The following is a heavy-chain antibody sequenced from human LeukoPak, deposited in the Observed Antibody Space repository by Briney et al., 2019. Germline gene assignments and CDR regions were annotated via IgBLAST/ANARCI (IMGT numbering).Heavy chain of an antibody. CDR3: AMALDY. CDR2: ISHRGSSI. Sequence: GSLLLSCTASGFTFSNYLMNWVRPAPGKGLEWVSSISHRGSSIYYADSVKGRFTISRDNSKNTLYLQMDRLKVEDTAVYYCAMALDYWGQGTLVTVSS. V-gene: IGHV3-23*01. CDR1: GFTFSNYL. J-gene: IGHJ4*02.